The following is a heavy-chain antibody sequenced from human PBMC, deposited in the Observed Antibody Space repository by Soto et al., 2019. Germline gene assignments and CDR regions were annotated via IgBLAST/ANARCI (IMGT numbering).Heavy chain of an antibody. CDR2: MSTNGSNK. D-gene: IGHD2-15*01. CDR3: ARGPSSLTRFDY. V-gene: IGHV3-30-3*01. J-gene: IGHJ4*02. CDR1: GFTFSIYA. Sequence: VGSPVLSCAAPGFTFSIYALHWVRQAPGKGLEWGAVMSTNGSNKYYADSVKGRFTISRDNSKNTLYLQMNSLRAEDTAVYYCARGPSSLTRFDYWRQGTLVSVS.